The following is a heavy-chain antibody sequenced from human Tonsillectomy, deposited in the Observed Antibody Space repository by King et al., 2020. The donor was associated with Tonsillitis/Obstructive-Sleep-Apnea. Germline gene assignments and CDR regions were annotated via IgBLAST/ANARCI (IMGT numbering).Heavy chain of an antibody. CDR2: IYYSGST. V-gene: IGHV4-59*01. Sequence: VQLQESGPGLVKPSETLSLTCTVSGGSISSYYWSWIRQPPGKGLEWIGYIYYSGSTNYNPSLKSRVTISVDTSRNQFSLKLSSVTAADTAVYYCTRDMVLEAGGDAFDILGQGTVVTVSS. D-gene: IGHD2-8*01. J-gene: IGHJ3*02. CDR3: TRDMVLEAGGDAFDI. CDR1: GGSISSYY.